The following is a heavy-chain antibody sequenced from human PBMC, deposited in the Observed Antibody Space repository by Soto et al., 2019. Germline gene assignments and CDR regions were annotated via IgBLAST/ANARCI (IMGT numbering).Heavy chain of an antibody. D-gene: IGHD5-12*01. CDR2: ISAYNGNT. J-gene: IGHJ6*02. Sequence: ASVKVSCKASGYTFTSYGISWVRQAPGQGLEWMGWISAYNGNTNYAQKLQGRVTMTTDTSTSTAYMELSSLRSEATAVYYCASEGYGCNYYYGMDVWGQGTTVTVSS. CDR3: ASEGYGCNYYYGMDV. V-gene: IGHV1-18*04. CDR1: GYTFTSYG.